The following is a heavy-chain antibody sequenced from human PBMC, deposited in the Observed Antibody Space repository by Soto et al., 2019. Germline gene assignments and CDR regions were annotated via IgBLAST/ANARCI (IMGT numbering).Heavy chain of an antibody. J-gene: IGHJ4*02. CDR1: AFTSSKFV. Sequence: GGSLRLSCEASAFTSSKFVMHWVRQAPGKGLEWVAIVSYDGKNKQYAKSVKGRFTISRDNSKNTLYLQMNSLRGDDTAVYYCARQDYFDRGALDYWGQGTLVTLSS. D-gene: IGHD3-22*01. V-gene: IGHV3-30*04. CDR3: ARQDYFDRGALDY. CDR2: VSYDGKNK.